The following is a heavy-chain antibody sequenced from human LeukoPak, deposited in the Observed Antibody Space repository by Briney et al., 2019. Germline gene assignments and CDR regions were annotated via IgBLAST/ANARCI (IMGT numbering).Heavy chain of an antibody. D-gene: IGHD4-17*01. V-gene: IGHV4-39*01. CDR2: IYYSGST. CDR1: GGSISSSSYY. Sequence: SETLSLTCTVSGGSISSSSYYWGWIRQPPGKGLEWIGSIYYSGSTYYNPSLKSRVTISVDTSKNQFSLKLSSVTAVDTAVYYCARTPTVTFFDYWGQGTLVTVSS. CDR3: ARTPTVTFFDY. J-gene: IGHJ4*02.